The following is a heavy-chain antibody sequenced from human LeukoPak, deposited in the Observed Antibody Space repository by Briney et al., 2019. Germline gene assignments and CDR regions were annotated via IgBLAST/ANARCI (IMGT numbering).Heavy chain of an antibody. CDR3: ARDRLIVVRLFDY. J-gene: IGHJ4*02. V-gene: IGHV3-21*01. CDR2: ISSSSSYI. D-gene: IGHD3-22*01. CDR1: GFTFSNYG. Sequence: PGRSLRLSCAASGFTFSNYGMHWVRQAPGKGLEWVPSISSSSSYIYYADSVKGRFTISRDNAKNSLYLQMNSLRAEDTAVYYCARDRLIVVRLFDYWGQGTLVTVSS.